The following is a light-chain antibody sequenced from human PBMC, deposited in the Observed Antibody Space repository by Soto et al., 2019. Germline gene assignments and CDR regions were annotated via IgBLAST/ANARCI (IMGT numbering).Light chain of an antibody. CDR3: QQYNSHRT. CDR2: DAS. CDR1: QSISSW. V-gene: IGKV1-5*01. J-gene: IGKJ1*01. Sequence: DIQMTQSPSTLSASVGDRVTITCRASQSISSWLAWYQQKPGKAPKLLIYDASSLESGVPSRFSRSGSGTEFTLTISSLQHDDFATYYCQQYNSHRTFGQRTKV.